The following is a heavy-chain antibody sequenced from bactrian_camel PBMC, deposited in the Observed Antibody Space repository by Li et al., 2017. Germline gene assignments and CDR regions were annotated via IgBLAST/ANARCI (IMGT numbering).Heavy chain of an antibody. CDR1: GYTKC. J-gene: IGHJ4*01. CDR2: IDSDGIT. D-gene: IGHD2*01. V-gene: IGHV3S55*01. CDR3: AAATVPRCSLLLHPGRYNY. Sequence: HVQLVESGGGSVQAGGSLRLSCAASGYTKCMGWFRQAPGKEREGVATIDSDGITGYADSVKGRFTISKDNAKTTLYLLMNVLKPEDTAMYYCAAATVPRCSLLLHPGRYNYWGPGTQVTVS.